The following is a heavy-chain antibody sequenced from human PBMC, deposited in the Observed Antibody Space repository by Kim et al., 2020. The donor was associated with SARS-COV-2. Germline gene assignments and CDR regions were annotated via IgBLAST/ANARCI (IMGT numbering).Heavy chain of an antibody. V-gene: IGHV1-69*01. J-gene: IGHJ4*02. Sequence: YAQKFQGRVTLTADESTSTAYMELSSLRSEDTAVYYCAGEPSIAAAGGGYWGQGTLVTVSS. D-gene: IGHD6-13*01. CDR3: AGEPSIAAAGGGY.